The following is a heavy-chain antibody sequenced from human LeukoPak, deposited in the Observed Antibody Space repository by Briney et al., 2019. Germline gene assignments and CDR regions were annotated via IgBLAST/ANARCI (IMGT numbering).Heavy chain of an antibody. J-gene: IGHJ4*02. D-gene: IGHD5-18*01. CDR1: GGSFSGYY. V-gene: IGHV4-34*01. CDR3: AKNFGIQLWSIDY. CDR2: IYHSGST. Sequence: SETLSLTCAVYGGSFSGYYWSWIRQPPGKGLEWIGSIYHSGSTYYNPSLKSRVTISVDTSKNQFSLKLSSVTAADTAVYYCAKNFGIQLWSIDYWGQGTLVTVSS.